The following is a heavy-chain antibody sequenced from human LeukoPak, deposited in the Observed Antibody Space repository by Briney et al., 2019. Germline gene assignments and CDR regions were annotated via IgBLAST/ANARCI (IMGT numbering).Heavy chain of an antibody. CDR2: IYPGDSDP. CDR3: ARLGPDWNPDPTYYYYYGMDV. CDR1: GYSFTSYW. Sequence: GESLKISCKGSGYSFTSYWIGWVRQMPGKGLEWMGIIYPGDSDPRYSPSFQGQVTISADKSISTAYLQWSSLKASDTAMYYCARLGPDWNPDPTYYYYYGMDVWGQGTTVTVSS. J-gene: IGHJ6*02. D-gene: IGHD1-1*01. V-gene: IGHV5-51*01.